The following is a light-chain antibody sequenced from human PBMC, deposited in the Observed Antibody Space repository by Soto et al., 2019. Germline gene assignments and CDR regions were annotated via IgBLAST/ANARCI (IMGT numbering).Light chain of an antibody. CDR2: GAS. CDR3: NQYGSSLLT. CDR1: QSVSSSY. J-gene: IGKJ4*01. Sequence: EIVLTQSPGTLSLSPGERATLSCRASQSVSSSYLAWYQQKPGQAPRLLIYGASSRATGIQDRFSGSGSGTDFTLTIRRLEPEDFAVYYCNQYGSSLLTFGGGTKVDIK. V-gene: IGKV3-20*01.